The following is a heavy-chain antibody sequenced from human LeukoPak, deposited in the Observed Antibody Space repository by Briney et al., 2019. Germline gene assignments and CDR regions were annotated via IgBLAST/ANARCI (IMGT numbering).Heavy chain of an antibody. CDR3: ALAPNSNWFDF. CDR2: IHYSGSS. V-gene: IGHV4-59*03. J-gene: IGHJ5*01. Sequence: TETLSLTCTVSGDSTSNFYWNWIRQSPGKGLEWIGNIHYSGSSVYNPSLKSRGTISIDTSRRQFFLKLNSVSAADTAVYFCALAPNSNWFDFWGPGTLVTVSS. CDR1: GDSTSNFY. D-gene: IGHD2-8*01.